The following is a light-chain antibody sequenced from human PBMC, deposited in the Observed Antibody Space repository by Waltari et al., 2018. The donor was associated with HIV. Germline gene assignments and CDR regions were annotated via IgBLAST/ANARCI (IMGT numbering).Light chain of an antibody. CDR1: HTRNKW. CDR3: QQYDNLPS. Sequence: DILLTQSPATLAAFVGDRVTITCRASHTRNKWLAWYQQRPGDPPKLLKTKASTLEVGVPTRFRGRGSETEFTLTIDTLQPDDFAVYYCQQYDNLPSFGQGTRLE. V-gene: IGKV1-5*03. CDR2: KAS. J-gene: IGKJ5*01.